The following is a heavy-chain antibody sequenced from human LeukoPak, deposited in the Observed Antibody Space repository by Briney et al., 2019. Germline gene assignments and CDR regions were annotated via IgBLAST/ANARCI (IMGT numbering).Heavy chain of an antibody. CDR1: GDSMENHY. V-gene: IGHV4-59*11. CDR3: ARGAVQLWTNRELDL. J-gene: IGHJ5*02. Sequence: SETLSLTCNVSGDSMENHYWSWIRQPPGKGLEWIGYKYWSGTSNYNPSLKSRVTISVDTSNNQVSLKLTSVTAADTAVYYCARGAVQLWTNRELDLWGQGTLVTVSS. D-gene: IGHD1-1*01. CDR2: KYWSGTS.